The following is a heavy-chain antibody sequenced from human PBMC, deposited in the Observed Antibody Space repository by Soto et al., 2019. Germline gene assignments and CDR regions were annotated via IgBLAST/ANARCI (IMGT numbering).Heavy chain of an antibody. J-gene: IGHJ4*02. CDR2: IGRGGDSP. Sequence: GGSLRLSCKASGFIVNSYGIMWVRQGPGKGLEWLTYIGRGGDSPPPAESVRGGITVSRDIVQNSVYLEMSGLRADDMGVYYCATYQWQPREFDHWGQGALVTVSS. CDR3: ATYQWQPREFDH. D-gene: IGHD6-19*01. V-gene: IGHV3-48*03. CDR1: GFIVNSYG.